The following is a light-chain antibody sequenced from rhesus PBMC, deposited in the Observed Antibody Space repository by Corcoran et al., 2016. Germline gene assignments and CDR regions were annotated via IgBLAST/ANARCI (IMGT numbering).Light chain of an antibody. CDR1: ESVGSY. V-gene: IGKV3-40*03. J-gene: IGKJ2*01. CDR3: QQYNDLLYS. Sequence: EIVMTQSPATLSLSPGETATLSCRASESVGSYLAWYQQKPGQAPKLLVHSAYFRATGRPDRFSGSGSMTEFTLTISSLEPEDVGVYHCQQYNDLLYSFGQGTKVEIK. CDR2: SAY.